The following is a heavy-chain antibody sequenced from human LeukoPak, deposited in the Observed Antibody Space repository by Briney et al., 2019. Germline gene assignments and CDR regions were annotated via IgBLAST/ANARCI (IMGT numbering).Heavy chain of an antibody. D-gene: IGHD3-3*01. V-gene: IGHV1-2*02. CDR1: GYTFTGYF. J-gene: IGHJ3*02. CDR3: ARGPRITIFGVVMANDAFDI. CDR2: INPKSGGT. Sequence: ASVKVSCKASGYTFTGYFMNWVRQAPGQGLEWMGWINPKSGGTVYAQKFQGRVTMTRDTSSNTAYMELSRLRFDDTVVYYCARGPRITIFGVVMANDAFDIWGQGTMVTVSS.